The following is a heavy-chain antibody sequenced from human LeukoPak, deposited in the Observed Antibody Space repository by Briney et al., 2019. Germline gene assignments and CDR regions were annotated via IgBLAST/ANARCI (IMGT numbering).Heavy chain of an antibody. CDR1: GYTFTSYA. CDR2: IIPIFGTA. Sequence: ASVKVSCKASGYTFTSYAISWVRQAPGQGLEWMGGIIPIFGTANYAQKFQGRVTITADKSTSTAYMELSSLRSEDTAVYYCARAFYDYVWGSYRFYYFDYWGQGTLVTVSS. D-gene: IGHD3-16*02. CDR3: ARAFYDYVWGSYRFYYFDY. J-gene: IGHJ4*02. V-gene: IGHV1-69*06.